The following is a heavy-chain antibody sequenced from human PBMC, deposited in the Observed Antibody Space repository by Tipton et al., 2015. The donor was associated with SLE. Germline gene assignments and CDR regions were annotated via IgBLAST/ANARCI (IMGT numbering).Heavy chain of an antibody. CDR2: MSSDGSNK. CDR1: GFTFSNYA. V-gene: IGHV3-30-3*01. CDR3: ARDSRGYSAYNYNY. D-gene: IGHD5-12*01. J-gene: IGHJ4*02. Sequence: SLRLSCAVSGFTFSNYAMHWVRQAPGKGLEWVAVMSSDGSNKYYADSVRGRVTISRDNSKNTLYLQMKTLRPEDTAMYYCARDSRGYSAYNYNYWGQGTLVTVSS.